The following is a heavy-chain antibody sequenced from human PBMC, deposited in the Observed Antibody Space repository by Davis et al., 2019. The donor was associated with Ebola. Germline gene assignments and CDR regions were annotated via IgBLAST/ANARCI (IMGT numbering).Heavy chain of an antibody. J-gene: IGHJ4*02. CDR2: ISAYNGNT. CDR3: ARGGLELEPVDY. D-gene: IGHD1-1*01. Sequence: ASVKVSCKASGYTFTSYGISWVRQAPGQGLEWMGWISAYNGNTNYAQKFQGRVTITADESTSTAYMELRSLRSGDTAVYYCARGGLELEPVDYWGQGTLVTVSS. CDR1: GYTFTSYG. V-gene: IGHV1-18*01.